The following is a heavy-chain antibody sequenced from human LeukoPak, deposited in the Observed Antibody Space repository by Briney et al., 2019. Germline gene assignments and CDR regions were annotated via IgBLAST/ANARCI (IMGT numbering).Heavy chain of an antibody. Sequence: ASVKVSCKASGYTFTSYGISWVRQAPGQGLEWMGWISAYNGNTNYAQKLQGRVTMTTDTSTSTAYMELRSLRSDDTAVYYCARAGRRGYRVVVAVRWFDPWGQGTLVTVSS. J-gene: IGHJ5*02. V-gene: IGHV1-18*01. CDR2: ISAYNGNT. D-gene: IGHD2-15*01. CDR3: ARAGRRGYRVVVAVRWFDP. CDR1: GYTFTSYG.